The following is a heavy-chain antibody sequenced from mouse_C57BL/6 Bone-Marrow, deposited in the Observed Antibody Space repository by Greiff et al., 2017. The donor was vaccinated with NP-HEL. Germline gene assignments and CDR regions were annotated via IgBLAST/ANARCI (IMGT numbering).Heavy chain of an antibody. CDR2: IDPNSGGT. J-gene: IGHJ3*01. V-gene: IGHV1-72*01. Sequence: QVQLQQPGAELVKPGASVKLSCKASGYTFTSYWMHWVKQRPGRGLEWIGRIDPNSGGTKYNEKFKSKATLTVDKPSSTAYMQLSSLTSEDSAVYYCARGRDYGYVAWFAYWGQGTLVTVSA. D-gene: IGHD2-2*01. CDR1: GYTFTSYW. CDR3: ARGRDYGYVAWFAY.